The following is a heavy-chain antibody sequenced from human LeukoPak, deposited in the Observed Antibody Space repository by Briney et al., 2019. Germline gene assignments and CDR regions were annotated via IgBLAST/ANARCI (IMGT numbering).Heavy chain of an antibody. CDR2: IYTSGST. CDR3: ARGLLILRFLAPDAFDI. V-gene: IGHV4-61*02. Sequence: SETLSLTCTVSGGSISSGRYYWSWIRQPAGKGLERMGRIYTSGSTNYNPSLKSRVTISVDTSKNQFSLKLSSVTAADTAVYYCARGLLILRFLAPDAFDIWGQGTMVTVSS. J-gene: IGHJ3*02. D-gene: IGHD3-3*01. CDR1: GGSISSGRYY.